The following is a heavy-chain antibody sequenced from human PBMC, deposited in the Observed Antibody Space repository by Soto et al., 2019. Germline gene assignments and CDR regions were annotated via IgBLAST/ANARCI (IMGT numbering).Heavy chain of an antibody. V-gene: IGHV3-30-3*01. CDR1: GFTFSSYA. Sequence: QVQLVESGGGVVQPGRSLRLSCAASGFTFSSYAMHWVRQAPGKGLEWVAVISYDGSNKYYADSVKGRFTISRDNSKNTLYLQMNSLRAEDTAVYYCARDRGGGDVVVVAATPAFYFDYWGQGTLVTVSS. CDR3: ARDRGGGDVVVVAATPAFYFDY. CDR2: ISYDGSNK. D-gene: IGHD2-15*01. J-gene: IGHJ4*02.